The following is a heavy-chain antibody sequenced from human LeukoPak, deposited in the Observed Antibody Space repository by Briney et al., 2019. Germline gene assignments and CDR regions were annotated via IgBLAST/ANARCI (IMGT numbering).Heavy chain of an antibody. CDR2: INSDGSST. CDR3: ARDDFWSGHSNWFDP. CDR1: GFTFSSYW. Sequence: PGGSLRLSCAASGFTFSSYWMHWVRQAPGKGLVWVSRINSDGSSTSYADSVKGRFTISRDNAKNSLYLQLNSLRDEDTAVYYCARDDFWSGHSNWFDPWGQGTLVTVSS. D-gene: IGHD3-3*01. V-gene: IGHV3-74*01. J-gene: IGHJ5*02.